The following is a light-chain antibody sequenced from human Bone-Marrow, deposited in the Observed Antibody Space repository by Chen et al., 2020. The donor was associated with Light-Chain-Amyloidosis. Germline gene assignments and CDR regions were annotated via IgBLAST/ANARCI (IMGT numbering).Light chain of an antibody. V-gene: IGLV3-21*02. CDR3: QGWDRSSDRPV. CDR1: NIGSTS. CDR2: DDS. Sequence: SYVLTQPSSVSVAPGQTATIACGGNNIGSTSVHWYQQTPGQAPLLVVYDDSDRPSGIPERLSGSNSGNTATLTISRVEAGDEADYYCQGWDRSSDRPVFGGGTKLTVI. J-gene: IGLJ3*02.